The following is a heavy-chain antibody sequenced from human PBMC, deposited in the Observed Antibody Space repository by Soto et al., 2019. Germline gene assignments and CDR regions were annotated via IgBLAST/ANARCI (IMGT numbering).Heavy chain of an antibody. V-gene: IGHV1-69*05. Sequence: SVKVYCRASVGTFSSYAISWVRQAPGQGLEWMGGISPIFGNTNYAQKFQGRGTMTTDTSTTTASMELRSLNSDDTAVYYCAKDRVKYRISSGLDVWGQGTTVTVSS. D-gene: IGHD6-6*01. CDR3: AKDRVKYRISSGLDV. CDR2: ISPIFGNT. J-gene: IGHJ6*02. CDR1: VGTFSSYA.